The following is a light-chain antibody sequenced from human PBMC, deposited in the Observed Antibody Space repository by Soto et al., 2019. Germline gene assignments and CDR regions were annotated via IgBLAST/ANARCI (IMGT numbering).Light chain of an antibody. J-gene: IGKJ4*01. CDR2: AAS. Sequence: DVPMTPSTSSLSAPVADRLTITYRASQSIATYLNWYQHNPGKAPKLLIYAASTLESGVPSRFSGSGSGTDFTLTISSLQPEDFATFYCQQSYSTPLTYGGGTNVVIK. CDR3: QQSYSTPLT. CDR1: QSIATY. V-gene: IGKV1-39*01.